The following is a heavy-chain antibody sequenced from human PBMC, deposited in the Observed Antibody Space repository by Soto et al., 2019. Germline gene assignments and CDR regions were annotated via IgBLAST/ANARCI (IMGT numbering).Heavy chain of an antibody. CDR3: ARLLNCGGDCYKLDY. V-gene: IGHV4-59*01. D-gene: IGHD2-21*02. J-gene: IGHJ4*02. Sequence: QVQLQESGPGLVKPSETLSLTCTVSGGSISSYYWSWIRQPPGKGLEWIGYIYYSGSTNYNPSLKSRVTISVDTSKNQFSLQLSSVTAADTAVYYCARLLNCGGDCYKLDYWGQGTLVTVSS. CDR1: GGSISSYY. CDR2: IYYSGST.